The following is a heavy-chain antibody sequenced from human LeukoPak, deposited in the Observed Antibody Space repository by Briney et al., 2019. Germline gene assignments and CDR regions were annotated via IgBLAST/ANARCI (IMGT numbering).Heavy chain of an antibody. D-gene: IGHD3-22*01. CDR1: GYSFTNYW. CDR2: IYPGESDI. CDR3: ARHAFHNDNSDYYFAH. Sequence: GESLKISCKGSGYSFTNYWIGWVRQMPGKGLEWVGLIYPGESDIRYSPSFQGQVTISADKSISTAYLQWSSLKATDTAMYYCARHAFHNDNSDYYFAHWGQGTLVTVPS. V-gene: IGHV5-51*01. J-gene: IGHJ4*02.